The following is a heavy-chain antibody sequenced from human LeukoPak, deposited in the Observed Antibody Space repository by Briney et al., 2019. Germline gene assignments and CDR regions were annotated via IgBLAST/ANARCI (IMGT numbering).Heavy chain of an antibody. CDR1: GFTFSSYW. CDR2: INSDGSST. CDR3: ARRGYDYDHGY. Sequence: GGSLRLSCAASGFTFSSYWMHWVRQAPGKGLVWVSRINSDGSSTSYADSVKGRFTISRDNAKNSLYLQMNSLRAEDTAVYYCARRGYDYDHGYWGQGTLVTVSS. J-gene: IGHJ4*02. D-gene: IGHD4-17*01. V-gene: IGHV3-74*01.